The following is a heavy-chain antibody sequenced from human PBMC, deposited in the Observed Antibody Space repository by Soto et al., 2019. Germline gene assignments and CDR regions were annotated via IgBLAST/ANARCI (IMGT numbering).Heavy chain of an antibody. CDR3: ARVYCSGAGCYGIDY. CDR1: GDTFTSYY. V-gene: IGHV1-46*01. CDR2: INPSGDT. J-gene: IGHJ4*02. D-gene: IGHD2-15*01. Sequence: GASVKVSCKASGDTFTSYYMHWVRQAPGQGLEWMGIINPSGDTSYAQKFQGRVTMTRDTSTSTVYMELSSLRSEDTAVYYCARVYCSGAGCYGIDYWGQGTLVTVSS.